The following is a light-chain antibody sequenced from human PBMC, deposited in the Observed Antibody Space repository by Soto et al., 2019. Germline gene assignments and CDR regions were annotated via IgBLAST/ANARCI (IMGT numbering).Light chain of an antibody. Sequence: EIVMTQSPATLSVSPGERATLSCRASQSIGSNLAWYQQKPGQAPRLLIYAASIRATDFPARFSGSGSGPEFTLTISGLQSDDFAVYFCQQYNNWPPWTFGHGTKVEIK. CDR3: QQYNNWPPWT. CDR2: AAS. J-gene: IGKJ1*01. CDR1: QSIGSN. V-gene: IGKV3-15*01.